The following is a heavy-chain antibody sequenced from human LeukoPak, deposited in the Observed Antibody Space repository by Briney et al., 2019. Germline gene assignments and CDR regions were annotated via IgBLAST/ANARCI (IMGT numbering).Heavy chain of an antibody. Sequence: GASVKASCKASGYIFTSYAMHWVRQAPGQRLGWMGWINAGNGNTKYSQEFQGRVTITRDTSASTVYMELSSLRSEDTAVYYCARVGAAAGPYYFDYWGQGTLVTVSS. CDR3: ARVGAAAGPYYFDY. CDR2: INAGNGNT. V-gene: IGHV1-3*01. D-gene: IGHD6-13*01. J-gene: IGHJ4*02. CDR1: GYIFTSYA.